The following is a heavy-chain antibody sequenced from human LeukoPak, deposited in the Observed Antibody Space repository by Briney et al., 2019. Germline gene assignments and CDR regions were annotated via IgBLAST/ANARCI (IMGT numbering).Heavy chain of an antibody. J-gene: IGHJ3*02. CDR3: TSLGAGDAFDI. D-gene: IGHD4/OR15-4a*01. CDR1: GFTFSDYA. CDR2: IRSKAYGGTT. Sequence: GGSLRLSCTASGFTFSDYAMSWVRQAPGKGLEWVGFIRSKAYGGTTEYAASVKGRFTISRDDSKSIAYLQMNSLKTEDTAVYYCTSLGAGDAFDIWGQGTMVTVSS. V-gene: IGHV3-49*04.